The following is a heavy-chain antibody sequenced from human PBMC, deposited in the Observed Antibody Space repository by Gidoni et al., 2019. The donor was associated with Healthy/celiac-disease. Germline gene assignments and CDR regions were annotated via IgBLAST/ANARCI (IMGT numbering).Heavy chain of an antibody. CDR1: GFTFTSSA. D-gene: IGHD3-22*01. CDR2: IVVGSGNT. J-gene: IGHJ4*02. CDR3: AADKSPLDYYDSSGYLY. Sequence: QMQLVQSGPEVKKPGTSVKVSCKASGFTFTSSAVQWVRQARGQRLEWIGWIVVGSGNTNYAQKFQERVTITRDMSTSTAYMELSSLRSEDTAVYYCAADKSPLDYYDSSGYLYWGQGTLVTVSS. V-gene: IGHV1-58*01.